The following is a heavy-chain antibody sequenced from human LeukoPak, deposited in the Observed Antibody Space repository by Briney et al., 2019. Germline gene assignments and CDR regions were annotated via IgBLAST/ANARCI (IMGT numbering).Heavy chain of an antibody. CDR2: IIPIFGTA. J-gene: IGHJ5*02. CDR3: ARSPSSGYYYWFDP. V-gene: IGHV1-69*05. Sequence: SVKVSCKASGGTFSSYAISWVRQASGQGLEWMGRIIPIFGTANYAQKFQGRVTITTDESTSTAYMELSSLRSEDTAVYYCARSPSSGYYYWFDPWGQGTLVTVSS. D-gene: IGHD3-22*01. CDR1: GGTFSSYA.